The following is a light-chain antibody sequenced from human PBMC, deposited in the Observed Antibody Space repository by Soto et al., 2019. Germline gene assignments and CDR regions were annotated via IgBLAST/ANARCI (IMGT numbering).Light chain of an antibody. CDR1: SSNIGSNY. CDR2: RNN. J-gene: IGLJ2*01. CDR3: AAWDDSLSVVV. Sequence: QSVLTQPPSASGTPRQRVTISCSGSSSNIGSNYVYWYQQLPGTAPKLLIYRNNQRPSGVPDRFSGSKSGTSASLAISGLRSEDEADYYCAAWDDSLSVVVFGRGTKVTVL. V-gene: IGLV1-47*01.